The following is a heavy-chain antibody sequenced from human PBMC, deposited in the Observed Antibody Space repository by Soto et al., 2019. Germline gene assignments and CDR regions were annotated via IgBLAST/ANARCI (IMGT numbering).Heavy chain of an antibody. CDR2: IYYRGNT. V-gene: IGHV4-59*08. J-gene: IGHJ4*02. D-gene: IGHD3-9*01. Sequence: ENPAITSTVQEECIDPSLRWCVGLRSIKELEWIGYIYYRGNTDYNPSLKSRVTISLDTPKNQFSLKLSSVTAADTAVYYCARHPGYYDILPGYTTYYFDYWGQLILVTV. CDR3: ARHPGYYDILPGYTTYYFDY. CDR1: EECIDPSL.